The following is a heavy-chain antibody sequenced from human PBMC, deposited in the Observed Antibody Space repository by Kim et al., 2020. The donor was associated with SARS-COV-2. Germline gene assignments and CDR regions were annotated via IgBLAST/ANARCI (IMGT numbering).Heavy chain of an antibody. CDR3: ARGGYYDSSGYYYDY. D-gene: IGHD3-22*01. V-gene: IGHV4-34*01. Sequence: SETLSLTCAVYGGSFSGYYWSWIRQPPGKGLEWIGEINHSGSTNYNPSLKSRVTISVDTSKNQFSLKLSSVTAADTAVYYCARGGYYDSSGYYYDYWGQG. J-gene: IGHJ4*02. CDR1: GGSFSGYY. CDR2: INHSGST.